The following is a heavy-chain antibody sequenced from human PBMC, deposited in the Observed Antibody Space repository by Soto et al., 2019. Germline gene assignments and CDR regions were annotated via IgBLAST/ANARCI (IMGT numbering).Heavy chain of an antibody. J-gene: IGHJ6*02. CDR2: IIPIFGTA. CDR3: ARVVTTHYYGMDV. CDR1: GGTFSSYA. V-gene: IGHV1-69*13. D-gene: IGHD4-17*01. Sequence: SVKVSCKASGGTFSSYAISWVRQAPGQGLEWMGGIIPIFGTANYAQKFQGRVTITADESTSTAYMELGSLRSEDTAVYYCARVVTTHYYGMDVWGQGTKVTVSS.